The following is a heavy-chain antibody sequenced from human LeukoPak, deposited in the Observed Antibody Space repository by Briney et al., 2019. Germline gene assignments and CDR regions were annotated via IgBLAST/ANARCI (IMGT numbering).Heavy chain of an antibody. J-gene: IGHJ4*02. D-gene: IGHD6-13*01. CDR2: ISGSDGST. CDR3: AKLMVAYSSSRFDY. Sequence: GESLRLSCAASGFTFSSYAMSWVRQAPGKGLEWVSAISGSDGSTYYADPVKGRLTISRDNSKNTLYLQMSGLRAEDTAAYYCAKLMVAYSSSRFDYWGQGTLVTVSS. CDR1: GFTFSSYA. V-gene: IGHV3-23*01.